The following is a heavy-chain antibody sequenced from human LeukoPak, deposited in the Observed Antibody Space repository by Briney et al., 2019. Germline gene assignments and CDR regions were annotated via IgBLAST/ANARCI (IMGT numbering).Heavy chain of an antibody. V-gene: IGHV3-21*01. J-gene: IGHJ4*02. CDR3: AKYYDSRGYHGYGY. CDR2: ISSSSSYI. D-gene: IGHD3-22*01. CDR1: GGTFSSDT. Sequence: ASVKVSCKASGGTFSSDTINWVRQAPGKGLEWVSSISSSSSYIYYADSVKGRFTISRDNAKNSLYLQMNSLRAEDTAVYYCAKYYDSRGYHGYGYWGQGTLVTVSS.